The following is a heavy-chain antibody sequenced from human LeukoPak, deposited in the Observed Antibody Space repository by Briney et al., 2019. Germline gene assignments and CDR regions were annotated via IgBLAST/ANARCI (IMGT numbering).Heavy chain of an antibody. Sequence: GQSLKFSCKVPGSSFATYRITWVRHMPGRGLEWMGWIDASDSYTNYSPSFQGHVTISADKSSSTAYLQWSSLKASDTAIYYCARHVVYSYGTQWLFDPWGQGTLVTVSS. CDR3: ARHVVYSYGTQWLFDP. J-gene: IGHJ5*02. CDR2: IDASDSYT. CDR1: GSSFATYR. V-gene: IGHV5-10-1*01. D-gene: IGHD5-18*01.